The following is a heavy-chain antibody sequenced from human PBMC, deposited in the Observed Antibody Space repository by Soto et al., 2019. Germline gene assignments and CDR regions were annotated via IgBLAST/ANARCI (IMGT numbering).Heavy chain of an antibody. CDR3: ARVVSISKLPRSGYYFDY. Sequence: GASVKVSCKASGYTFTSYYMHCVRQAPGQGLEWMGIINPSGGSTSYAQKFQGRVTMTRDTSTSTVYMELSSLRSEDTAVYYCARVVSISKLPRSGYYFDYWGQGTLVTVSS. J-gene: IGHJ4*02. V-gene: IGHV1-46*01. D-gene: IGHD3-22*01. CDR1: GYTFTSYY. CDR2: INPSGGST.